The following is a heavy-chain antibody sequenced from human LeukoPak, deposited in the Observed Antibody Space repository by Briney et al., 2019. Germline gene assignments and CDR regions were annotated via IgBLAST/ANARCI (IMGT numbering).Heavy chain of an antibody. CDR2: IIPIFGTA. CDR3: ARDGKSPGYFDY. Sequence: SVKVSCKASGGTCSSYAISWVRQAPGQGLEWMGGIIPIFGTANYAQKFQGRVTITADESTSTAYMELSSLRSEDTAVYYCARDGKSPGYFDYWGQGTLVTVSS. CDR1: GGTCSSYA. J-gene: IGHJ4*02. V-gene: IGHV1-69*13. D-gene: IGHD1-26*01.